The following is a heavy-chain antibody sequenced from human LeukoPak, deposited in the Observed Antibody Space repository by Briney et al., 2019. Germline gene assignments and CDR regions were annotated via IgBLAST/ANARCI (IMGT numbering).Heavy chain of an antibody. CDR3: ARRALRYCSSTSCPAQYYGVDV. J-gene: IGHJ6*04. V-gene: IGHV3-7*03. CDR2: IKEDGSEK. Sequence: GGSLRLSCAASGFIFSSYWMIWLRQAPGKGLEWVANIKEDGSEKYYVDSVKGRFTISRDNAKNSLYLQTNSLRAEDTAVYYCARRALRYCSSTSCPAQYYGVDVGGKGTTVTVSS. CDR1: GFIFSSYW. D-gene: IGHD2-2*01.